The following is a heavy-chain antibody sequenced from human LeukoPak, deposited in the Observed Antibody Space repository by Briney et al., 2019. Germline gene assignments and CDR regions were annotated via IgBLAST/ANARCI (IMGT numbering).Heavy chain of an antibody. J-gene: IGHJ5*02. V-gene: IGHV4-4*07. CDR2: IYTSGGT. Sequence: SETLFLTCTVSGGSISNYYWSCIRQPAGKGLEWIGRIYTSGGTNYNPSLKSRVTISVDTSKNQFSLKLSSVTAADTAVYYCARRKNGYDSSGYRRGWFDPWGQGTLVTVSS. D-gene: IGHD3-22*01. CDR3: ARRKNGYDSSGYRRGWFDP. CDR1: GGSISNYY.